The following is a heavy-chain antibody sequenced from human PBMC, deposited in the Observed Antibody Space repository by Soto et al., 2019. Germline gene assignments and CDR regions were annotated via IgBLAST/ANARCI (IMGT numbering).Heavy chain of an antibody. V-gene: IGHV4-30-4*01. CDR1: GGSISSIDYF. J-gene: IGHJ5*02. D-gene: IGHD2-2*01. CDR3: ARVMAAMQNWLDP. Sequence: SETLSLTCSVCGGSISSIDYFWSWIRQPPGKGLEWIGFIYHTGTTYYNPSLRSRVTISIDTSKSQFSMKLNSVTAADTAVYYCARVMAAMQNWLDPWGQGTLVTVSS. CDR2: IYHTGTT.